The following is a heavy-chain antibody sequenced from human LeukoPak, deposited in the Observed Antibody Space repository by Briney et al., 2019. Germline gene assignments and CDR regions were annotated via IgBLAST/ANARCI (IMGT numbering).Heavy chain of an antibody. D-gene: IGHD3-3*01. V-gene: IGHV4-34*01. CDR2: INHSGST. Sequence: PSETLSLTCAVYVGSFSGYYWSCIRGPPGKGREWIGEINHSGSTNYNPSLKSRVTISVDTSKNQFSLKLSSVTAADTAVYYCARGRGFWSGYLFDYWGQGTLVTVSS. J-gene: IGHJ4*02. CDR1: VGSFSGYY. CDR3: ARGRGFWSGYLFDY.